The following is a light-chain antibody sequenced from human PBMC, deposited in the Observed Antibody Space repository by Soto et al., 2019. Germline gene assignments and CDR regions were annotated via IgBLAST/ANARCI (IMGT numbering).Light chain of an antibody. CDR2: DVS. CDR3: NSYTSSSTYV. Sequence: QSVLTQPASVSGSPGQSITISCTGTTSDVGRYNYVSWYQQHPGKAPKLIIYDVSNRPSGVSNRFSGSKSGNTASLTISGLQAEDEADYYCNSYTSSSTYVFGTGTKVTVI. CDR1: TSDVGRYNY. V-gene: IGLV2-14*01. J-gene: IGLJ1*01.